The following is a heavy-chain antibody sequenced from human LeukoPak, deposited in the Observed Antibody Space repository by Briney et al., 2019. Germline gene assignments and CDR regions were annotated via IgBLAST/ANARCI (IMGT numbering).Heavy chain of an antibody. CDR1: GYTFTGYY. CDR2: INPNSGGT. D-gene: IGHD2-15*01. J-gene: IGHJ4*02. V-gene: IGHV1-2*02. Sequence: GASVKVSCKASGYTFTGYYMHWVRQAPGQGLEWMGWINPNSGGTNYAQKFQGRVTMTRDTSISTAYMELSRLRSDDTAVYYCARDGNCSGGSCSLDYWGQGTLVTVSS. CDR3: ARDGNCSGGSCSLDY.